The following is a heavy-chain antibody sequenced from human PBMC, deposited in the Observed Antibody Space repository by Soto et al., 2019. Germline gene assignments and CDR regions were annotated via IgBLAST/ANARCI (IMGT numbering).Heavy chain of an antibody. CDR3: VGGGGPYGDYGVGP. CDR1: GGTFSSYA. Sequence: QVQLVQSGAEVKKPGSSVKVSCKASGGTFSSYAISWVRQAPGQGLEWMGGIIPIFGTANYAQKFQGRVTITADESPSPGYMGLGSLRSEDTAVYYCVGGGGPYGDYGVGPWGQGTLVTVSS. CDR2: IIPIFGTA. J-gene: IGHJ5*02. D-gene: IGHD4-17*01. V-gene: IGHV1-69*12.